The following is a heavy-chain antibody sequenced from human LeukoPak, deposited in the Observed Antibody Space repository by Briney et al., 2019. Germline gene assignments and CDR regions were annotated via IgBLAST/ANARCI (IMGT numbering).Heavy chain of an antibody. CDR3: ARELAVAGTVTPRFDP. J-gene: IGHJ5*02. CDR2: IHTNGGT. V-gene: IGHV4-4*07. D-gene: IGHD6-19*01. CDR1: GGSITSYY. Sequence: PSETLSLTCTVSGGSITSYYWSWIRQPAGKGLEWIGRIHTNGGTNYNPSLSSRVTLSVDTSKNQLSLKLTSVTAADTALYYCARELAVAGTVTPRFDPWGQGTLVTVSS.